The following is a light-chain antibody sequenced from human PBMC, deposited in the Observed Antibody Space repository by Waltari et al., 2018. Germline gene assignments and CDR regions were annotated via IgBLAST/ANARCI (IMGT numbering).Light chain of an antibody. Sequence: DIEMTQSPSFLSASVGDRVTITCRASHTLNTWLAWYQQKPGKPPRVLIYKTSTLETEVPSRFSGSASGTEFTLTISSLQPDDSATYYCQQYNSYSTFGQGTKLEIK. J-gene: IGKJ2*01. CDR2: KTS. CDR3: QQYNSYST. CDR1: HTLNTW. V-gene: IGKV1-5*03.